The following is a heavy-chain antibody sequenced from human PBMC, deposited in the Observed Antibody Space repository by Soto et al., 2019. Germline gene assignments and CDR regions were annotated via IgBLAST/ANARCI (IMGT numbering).Heavy chain of an antibody. CDR2: IWYDGSNK. J-gene: IGHJ6*02. CDR3: ARDPESVRYNWNDVKDYYYYRLAV. Sequence: PGGSLRLSCAASGFTFSSYGMHWVRQAPGKGLEWVAVIWYDGSNKYYADSVKGRFTISRDNSKNTLYLQMNSLRAEDTAVYYCARDPESVRYNWNDVKDYYYYRLAVWGQGTTVTVSS. D-gene: IGHD1-1*01. CDR1: GFTFSSYG. V-gene: IGHV3-33*01.